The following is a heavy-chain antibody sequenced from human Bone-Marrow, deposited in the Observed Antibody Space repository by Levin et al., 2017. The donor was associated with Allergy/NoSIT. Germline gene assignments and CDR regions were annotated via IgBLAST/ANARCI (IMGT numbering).Heavy chain of an antibody. J-gene: IGHJ4*02. CDR2: ISGSGGST. CDR3: AKDRHSSGWKEENDY. CDR1: GFTFSSYA. D-gene: IGHD6-19*01. V-gene: IGHV3-23*01. Sequence: GGSLRLSCAASGFTFSSYAMSWVRQAPGKGLEWVSAISGSGGSTYYADSVKGRFTISRDNSKNTLYLQMNSLRAEDTAVYYCAKDRHSSGWKEENDYWGQGTLVTVSS.